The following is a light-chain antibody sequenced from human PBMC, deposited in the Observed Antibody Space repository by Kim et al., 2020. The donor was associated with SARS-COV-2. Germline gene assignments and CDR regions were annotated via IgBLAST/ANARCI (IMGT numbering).Light chain of an antibody. J-gene: IGLJ3*02. CDR3: QSYYSSNVV. V-gene: IGLV6-57*02. Sequence: NFMLTQPHSVSASPGKTVTISCTGSSGNIASNYVQWYQQRPGSAPTTLIYEDNQRLSGVPDRFSGSIDSSSNSASLTISGLKSEDEADYYCQSYYSSNVVFGGGTQLTVL. CDR1: SGNIASNY. CDR2: EDN.